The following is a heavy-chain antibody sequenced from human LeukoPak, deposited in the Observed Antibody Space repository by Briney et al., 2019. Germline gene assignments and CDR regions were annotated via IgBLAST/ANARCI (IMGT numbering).Heavy chain of an antibody. J-gene: IGHJ5*02. CDR1: GGSISSYY. CDR2: IYYSGST. V-gene: IGHV4-59*01. Sequence: KASETLSLTCSVSGGSISSYYWSWIRQPPGKGLEWIGYIYYSGSTNYNPSLKSRVTISLDTSKSQFSLKLTSVTAADTAVYYCARAPIPYDRSRTDYRFGPWGQGTLVTVAS. D-gene: IGHD3-16*01. CDR3: ARAPIPYDRSRTDYRFGP.